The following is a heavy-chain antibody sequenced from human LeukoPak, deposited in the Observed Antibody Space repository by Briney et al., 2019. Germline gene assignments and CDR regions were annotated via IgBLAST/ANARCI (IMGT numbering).Heavy chain of an antibody. CDR3: ARDRGYFTSGTSYFDY. D-gene: IGHD3-10*01. Sequence: PARSLRLSCAPSGFTFSNYGFHWVRQAPGKGLEWVAVIWYDGSQKYYADSVKGRFTISRDNSKNTLYLEMNSLTAEDTAVYFCARDRGYFTSGTSYFDYWGQGTLVTVSS. CDR1: GFTFSNYG. CDR2: IWYDGSQK. J-gene: IGHJ4*02. V-gene: IGHV3-33*01.